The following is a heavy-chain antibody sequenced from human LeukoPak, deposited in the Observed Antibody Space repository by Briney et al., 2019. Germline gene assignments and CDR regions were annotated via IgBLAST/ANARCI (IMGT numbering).Heavy chain of an antibody. Sequence: GGSLRLSCAASGFTFSNAWMSWVRQAPGKGLEWVGRIKSKTDGGTTDYAAPVKGRFTISRDDSKNTLYLQMNSLKTEDTAVYYCTTDPGYSSCAAKAFDIWGQGTMGTVSS. CDR2: IKSKTDGGTT. CDR3: TTDPGYSSCAAKAFDI. V-gene: IGHV3-15*01. J-gene: IGHJ3*02. CDR1: GFTFSNAW. D-gene: IGHD6-13*01.